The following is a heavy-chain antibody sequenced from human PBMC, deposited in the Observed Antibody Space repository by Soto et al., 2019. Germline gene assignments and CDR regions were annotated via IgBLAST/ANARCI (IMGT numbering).Heavy chain of an antibody. Sequence: QLQLQESGPGLVKPSETLSLTCTVSGGSISSSSYYWGWIRQPPGKGLEWIGSIYYSGSTYYNTSLQRRVALSVDTSENQFSLKLGSVTAADTDVYYCARPPQFDSSGYYDDYFDYWGQGSLVTVSS. V-gene: IGHV4-39*01. D-gene: IGHD3-22*01. CDR3: ARPPQFDSSGYYDDYFDY. J-gene: IGHJ4*02. CDR1: GGSISSSSYY. CDR2: IYYSGST.